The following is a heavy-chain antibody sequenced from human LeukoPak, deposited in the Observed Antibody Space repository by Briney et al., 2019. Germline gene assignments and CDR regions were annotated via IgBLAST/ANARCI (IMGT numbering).Heavy chain of an antibody. CDR3: ARVRNGDYPS. CDR2: IKQDGSEK. D-gene: IGHD4-17*01. CDR1: GFTSSSYW. Sequence: GGSLRLSCAAPGFTSSSYWMSWVRQAPGKGLEWVASIKQDGSEKYYVDSVMGRFTISRENAKNSLYLQMNSLRDEDTAVYYCARVRNGDYPSWVEGTLVTVSS. J-gene: IGHJ5*02. V-gene: IGHV3-7*01.